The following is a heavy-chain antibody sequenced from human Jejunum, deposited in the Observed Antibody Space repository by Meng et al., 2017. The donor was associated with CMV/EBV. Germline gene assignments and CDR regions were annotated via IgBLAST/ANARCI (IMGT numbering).Heavy chain of an antibody. D-gene: IGHD3-3*01. CDR1: GGSINPGGNS. J-gene: IGHJ4*02. CDR3: ARLLWSGDVYFDY. V-gene: IGHV4-31*02. CDR2: IYSFGAGT. Sequence: SGGSINPGGNSWSWIRQRPGKGLEWIGNIYSFGAGTTYTPSFKSRVTISMDTSRNQFSLKLTSVTAADTAVYYCARLLWSGDVYFDYWGQGTLVTVSS.